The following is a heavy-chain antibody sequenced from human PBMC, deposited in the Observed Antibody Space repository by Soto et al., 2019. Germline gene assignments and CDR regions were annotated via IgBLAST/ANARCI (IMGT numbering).Heavy chain of an antibody. V-gene: IGHV5-51*01. Sequence: TGESLNISCKGSGYRFSSYWIGWVRQMPGKGLEWMGIIYAGDSDTRYSPSFQGQVTISADKSFSTAYLQWSSLKASDTAMYYCARQEYSSWSTAFDFWGQGTMVTVSS. CDR3: ARQEYSSWSTAFDF. CDR1: GYRFSSYW. J-gene: IGHJ3*01. CDR2: IYAGDSDT. D-gene: IGHD6-6*01.